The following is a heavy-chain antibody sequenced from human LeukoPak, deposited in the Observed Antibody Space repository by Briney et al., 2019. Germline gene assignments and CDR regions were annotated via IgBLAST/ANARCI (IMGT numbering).Heavy chain of an antibody. V-gene: IGHV1-24*01. CDR1: GYTLTELS. CDR2: FDPEDGET. J-gene: IGHJ4*02. Sequence: GASVTVSCTVSGYTLTELSMHWVRQAPGKGLEWMGGFDPEDGETIYAQKFQGRVTMTRNTSISTAYMELSSLRSEDTAVYYCARGRGIAARPRAGVDYWGQGTLVTVSS. D-gene: IGHD6-6*01. CDR3: ARGRGIAARPRAGVDY.